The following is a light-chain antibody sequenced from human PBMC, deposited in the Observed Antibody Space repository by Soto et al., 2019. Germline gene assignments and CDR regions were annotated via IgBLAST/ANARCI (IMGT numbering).Light chain of an antibody. V-gene: IGKV3-15*01. J-gene: IGKJ5*01. CDR1: HSVNSH. CDR2: GAS. Sequence: MMMTQSPATLSVTPGERVTLSFRTSHSVNSHVAWYQQKPGQAPRLLLYGASTRATGIPVRFSGSGFGTEFTLTISSLQSEDFAVYYCQQYKNWPLFGQGTLLEVK. CDR3: QQYKNWPL.